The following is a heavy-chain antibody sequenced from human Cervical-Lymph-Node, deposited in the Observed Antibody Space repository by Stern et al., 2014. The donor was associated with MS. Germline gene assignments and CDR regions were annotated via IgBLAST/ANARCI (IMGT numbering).Heavy chain of an antibody. D-gene: IGHD6-19*01. Sequence: QDQLVQSGAEVKKPGASVKVACKASGYTFTKYGISWVRQAPGQGLEWMGWIRGYNDDTNYVEKLQGRITMTTDTSTSTAYMELKSLRSDDTAVYYCARDPHIAVAGTGGGFDPWGQGTLVTVSS. CDR2: IRGYNDDT. CDR3: ARDPHIAVAGTGGGFDP. CDR1: GYTFTKYG. J-gene: IGHJ5*02. V-gene: IGHV1-18*01.